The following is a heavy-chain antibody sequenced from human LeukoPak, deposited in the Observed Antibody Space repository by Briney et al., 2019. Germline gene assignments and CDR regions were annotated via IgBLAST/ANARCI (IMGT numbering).Heavy chain of an antibody. J-gene: IGHJ3*02. CDR1: GGTFSSYA. V-gene: IGHV1-69*05. D-gene: IGHD2-2*01. Sequence: SVKVSCKASGGTFSSYAISWVRQAPGQGLEWMGGIIPIFGTANYAQKFQGRVTITTDESTSTAYMELSSLRSEDTAVYYCAREGYCSSTSCNTLSIAARYAFDIWGQGTMVTVSS. CDR2: IIPIFGTA. CDR3: AREGYCSSTSCNTLSIAARYAFDI.